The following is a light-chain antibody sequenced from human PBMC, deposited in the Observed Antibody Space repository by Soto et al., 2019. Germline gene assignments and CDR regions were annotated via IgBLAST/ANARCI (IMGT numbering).Light chain of an antibody. Sequence: DIQMTQSPSTLSASVGDRVTITCRASQSINSWLAWYQQKPGKAPKFLIYDASSLESGVPSRFSGSGSGTEFTLTISSLQPDDFATYYCQQNNSYPYTFGQGTKLEIK. CDR3: QQNNSYPYT. CDR1: QSINSW. V-gene: IGKV1-5*01. CDR2: DAS. J-gene: IGKJ2*01.